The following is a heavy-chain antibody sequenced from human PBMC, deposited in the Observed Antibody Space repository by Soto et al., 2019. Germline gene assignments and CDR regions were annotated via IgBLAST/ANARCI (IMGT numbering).Heavy chain of an antibody. CDR2: ISAYNGNT. Sequence: QVQLVQSGAEVKKPGASVKVSCKASGHTFTSYGISWVRQAPGQGLEWMGWISAYNGNTNYAQKLQGRVTMTTDTSTSTAYMELRSLGSDDTAVYYCARGRDDYGGKWADWYFDLWGRGTLVTVSS. J-gene: IGHJ2*01. V-gene: IGHV1-18*01. CDR1: GHTFTSYG. D-gene: IGHD4-17*01. CDR3: ARGRDDYGGKWADWYFDL.